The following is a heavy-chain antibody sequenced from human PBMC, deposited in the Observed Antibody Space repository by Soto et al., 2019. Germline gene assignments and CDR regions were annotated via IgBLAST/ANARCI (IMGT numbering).Heavy chain of an antibody. J-gene: IGHJ4*02. CDR1: GFTFSSYS. CDR2: ISSSSSYI. Sequence: NPGGSLRLSCAASGFTFSSYSMNWVRQAPGKGLEWVSSISSSSSYIYYADSVKGRFTISRDNAKNSLYLQMNSLRAEDTAVYYCAREGAYCGGDCYSYYFDYWGQGTLVTVSS. D-gene: IGHD2-21*02. CDR3: AREGAYCGGDCYSYYFDY. V-gene: IGHV3-21*01.